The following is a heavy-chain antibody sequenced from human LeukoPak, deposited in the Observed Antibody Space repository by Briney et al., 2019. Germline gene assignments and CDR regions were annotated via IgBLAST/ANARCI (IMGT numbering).Heavy chain of an antibody. CDR3: ARYPRNDYGDLLFDY. J-gene: IGHJ4*02. V-gene: IGHV4-59*01. D-gene: IGHD4-17*01. CDR1: GGSISSYY. Sequence: SETLSLTCTVSGGSISSYYWSWIRQPPGKGLEWIGYIYYSGSTNYNPSLKSRVTISVDTSKNQLSLKLSSVTAADTAVYYCARYPRNDYGDLLFDYWGQGTLVTVSS. CDR2: IYYSGST.